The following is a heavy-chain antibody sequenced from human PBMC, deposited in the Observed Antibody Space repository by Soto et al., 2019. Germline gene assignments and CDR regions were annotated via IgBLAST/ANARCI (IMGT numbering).Heavy chain of an antibody. Sequence: PSETLSLTCTVSGDSIISSDFYWGWVRQPPGKGLEWIGSIFYLGSSYYNPSLKSRVTMSVDTSKNQFSLRLRSVTAADTALYFCARHSLALRKNSWFDPWGQGSMVTVSS. J-gene: IGHJ5*02. D-gene: IGHD3-3*02. CDR3: ARHSLALRKNSWFDP. CDR1: GDSIISSDFY. V-gene: IGHV4-39*01. CDR2: IFYLGSS.